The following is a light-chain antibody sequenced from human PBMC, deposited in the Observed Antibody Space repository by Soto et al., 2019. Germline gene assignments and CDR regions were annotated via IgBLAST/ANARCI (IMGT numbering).Light chain of an antibody. Sequence: DIVMTQSPDSLAVSLGERATINCKSSQSVLYSPNNKNYLAWYQHKPGQPPKMLIYWASIRASGVPDRFSGSGSGTDFTLTISSLQSEDVAVYYCQQYYTNSWSFGQGTKV. CDR3: QQYYTNSWS. CDR2: WAS. CDR1: QSVLYSPNNKNY. J-gene: IGKJ1*01. V-gene: IGKV4-1*01.